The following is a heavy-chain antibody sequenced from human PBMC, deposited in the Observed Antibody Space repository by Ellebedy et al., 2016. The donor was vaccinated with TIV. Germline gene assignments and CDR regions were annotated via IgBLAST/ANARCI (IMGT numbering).Heavy chain of an antibody. CDR1: GFTFSSYS. CDR3: VRGGLDV. D-gene: IGHD3-10*01. V-gene: IGHV3-64D*06. J-gene: IGHJ6*02. Sequence: GESLKISCSASGFTFSSYSMHWVRQAPGKGLEYVSVATSSGNTTYYADSVRGRFTVSRDSSKNMLYLQMSSLRADDTAVYYCVRGGLDVWGQGTTVTVSS. CDR2: ATSSGNTT.